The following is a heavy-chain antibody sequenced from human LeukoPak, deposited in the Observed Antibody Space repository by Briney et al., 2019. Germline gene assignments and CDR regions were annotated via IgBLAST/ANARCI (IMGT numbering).Heavy chain of an antibody. CDR3: ARLLRYFDWPYNWFDP. CDR1: GSSISSSSYY. Sequence: SETLSLTCTVSGSSISSSSYYWGWIRQPPGKGLEWIGRIYYSGSTYYNPSLKRRVTISVDTSKNQFSLKLSSVTAADTAVYYCARLLRYFDWPYNWFDPWGQGTLVTVSS. D-gene: IGHD3-9*01. J-gene: IGHJ5*02. CDR2: IYYSGST. V-gene: IGHV4-39*01.